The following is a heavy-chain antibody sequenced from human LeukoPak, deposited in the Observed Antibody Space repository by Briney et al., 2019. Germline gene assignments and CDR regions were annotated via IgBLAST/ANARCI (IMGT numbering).Heavy chain of an antibody. J-gene: IGHJ4*02. D-gene: IGHD6-13*01. CDR2: ISGSGGST. CDR1: GFTFSSYA. CDR3: TTTGIAAAGTFDY. Sequence: PGGSLRLSCAASGFTFSSYAMSWVRQAPGRGLEWVSAISGSGGSTYYADSVKGRFTISRDNSKNTLYLQMNSLRAEDTAVYYCTTTGIAAAGTFDYRGQGTLVTVSS. V-gene: IGHV3-23*01.